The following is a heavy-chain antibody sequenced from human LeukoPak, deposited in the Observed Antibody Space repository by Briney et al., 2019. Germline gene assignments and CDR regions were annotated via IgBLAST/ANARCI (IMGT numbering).Heavy chain of an antibody. Sequence: PSVKFPCRASGYTFASHDINGLRQASGQGLEWMGWMTPNRGNTGYAQKFQGRVTMTRNTSISTPYMELSSPRFEDTGVYYCATEGNYNWFDSWGEGNLVTVSS. J-gene: IGHJ5*01. CDR2: MTPNRGNT. V-gene: IGHV1-8*01. D-gene: IGHD1-7*01. CDR1: GYTFASHD. CDR3: ATEGNYNWFDS.